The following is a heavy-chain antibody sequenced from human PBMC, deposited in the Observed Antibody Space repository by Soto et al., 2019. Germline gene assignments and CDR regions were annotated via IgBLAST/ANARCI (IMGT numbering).Heavy chain of an antibody. Sequence: QVQLVESGGGVVQPGRSLRLSCAASGFTFSSYGMHWVRQAPGKGLEWVAVIWDDGSNKYYADSVKGRFTISRDNSKNTLYLQMNSLRAEDTAVYYCARYSSGLSDFDYWGQGTLVTVSS. CDR2: IWDDGSNK. D-gene: IGHD6-19*01. CDR1: GFTFSSYG. V-gene: IGHV3-33*01. CDR3: ARYSSGLSDFDY. J-gene: IGHJ4*02.